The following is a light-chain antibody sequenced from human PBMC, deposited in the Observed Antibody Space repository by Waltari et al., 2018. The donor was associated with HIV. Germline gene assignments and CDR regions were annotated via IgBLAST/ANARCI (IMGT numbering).Light chain of an antibody. V-gene: IGLV1-47*01. CDR3: AAWNDSLSGYV. J-gene: IGLJ1*01. CDR1: SSNIGRNY. CDR2: RNN. Sequence: QSVLTQPPSASGPPGQRVTLSCSGSSSNIGRNYVYWHQQLPGTAPKLLIYRNNQRPSGVPDRFSGSKSGTSASLAINGLRSEDEADYYCAAWNDSLSGYVFGTGTKVTV.